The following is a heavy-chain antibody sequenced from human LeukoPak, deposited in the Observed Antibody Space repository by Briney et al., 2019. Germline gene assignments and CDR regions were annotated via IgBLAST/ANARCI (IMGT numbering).Heavy chain of an antibody. Sequence: GESLKISCKGSGYSFTSYWIGWVRQMPGKGLEWMGIIYPGDSDTRYSPSFQGQVTISADKSISTAYLQWSSLKASDTAMYYGARVDYDSSGLNWFDPWGQGTLVTVSS. J-gene: IGHJ5*02. CDR2: IYPGDSDT. CDR1: GYSFTSYW. CDR3: ARVDYDSSGLNWFDP. V-gene: IGHV5-51*01. D-gene: IGHD3-22*01.